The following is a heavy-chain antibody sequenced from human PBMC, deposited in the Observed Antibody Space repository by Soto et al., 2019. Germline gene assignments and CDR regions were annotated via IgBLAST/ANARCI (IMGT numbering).Heavy chain of an antibody. V-gene: IGHV4-61*01. CDR2: IYSSGST. J-gene: IGHJ4*02. CDR1: GDSVSSYNYY. Sequence: ETLSLTCTVSGDSVSSYNYYWTWIRQSPGKGLEWVGYIYSSGSTKYNPSLKSRVTISLHTSSNQFSLNLTSVTAADTAVYYCARDIRGYSRAFDFWGQGTLVTVSS. CDR3: ARDIRGYSRAFDF. D-gene: IGHD5-18*01.